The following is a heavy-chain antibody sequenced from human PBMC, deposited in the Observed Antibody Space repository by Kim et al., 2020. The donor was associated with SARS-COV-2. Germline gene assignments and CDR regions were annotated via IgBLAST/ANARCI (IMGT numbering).Heavy chain of an antibody. CDR1: GYSFTNYW. CDR3: ARSRGYYYYYMDV. V-gene: IGHV5-51*01. J-gene: IGHJ6*03. Sequence: GESLKISCKGSGYSFTNYWSGWVRQMTGKGLEWMGIIYPGDSDTRYSPSFQGQVTISAEKSISTAYLQRSSLKASDTAMDYCARSRGYYYYYMDVWGKGTTVTVSS. CDR2: IYPGDSDT. D-gene: IGHD2-2*01.